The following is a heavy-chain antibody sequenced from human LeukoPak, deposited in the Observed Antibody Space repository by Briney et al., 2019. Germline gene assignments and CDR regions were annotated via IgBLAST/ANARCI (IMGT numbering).Heavy chain of an antibody. CDR3: ARVSQTPGGRGYFDY. CDR2: ISSSSSTI. Sequence: PGGSLRLSCAASGFTFSSYSMNWVRQAPGKGLEWVSYISSSSSTIYYADPVKGRFTISRDNAKNSLYLQMNSLRAEDTAVYYCARVSQTPGGRGYFDYWGQGTLVTVSS. J-gene: IGHJ4*02. D-gene: IGHD2-15*01. V-gene: IGHV3-48*01. CDR1: GFTFSSYS.